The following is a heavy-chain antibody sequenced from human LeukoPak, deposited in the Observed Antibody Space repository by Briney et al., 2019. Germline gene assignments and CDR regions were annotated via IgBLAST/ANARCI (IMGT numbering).Heavy chain of an antibody. D-gene: IGHD3-10*01. CDR3: ARALSGRYGMDV. Sequence: PGGSLRLSCAASGFTVSSNYMSWVRQAPGKGLEWVSVIYSGGSTYYADSVKGRFTISRDNSKNTLYLQMNSLRAEDTAVYYCARALSGRYGMDVWAKGPRSPSPQ. J-gene: IGHJ6*04. CDR1: GFTVSSNY. CDR2: IYSGGST. V-gene: IGHV3-53*01.